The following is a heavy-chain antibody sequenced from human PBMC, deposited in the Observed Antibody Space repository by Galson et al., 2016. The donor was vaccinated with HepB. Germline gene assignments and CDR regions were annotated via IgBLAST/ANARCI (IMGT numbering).Heavy chain of an antibody. J-gene: IGHJ6*02. CDR3: ARKGNFDTLYTGWDV. Sequence: SGAEVKKPGESLRISCKTSGYSFSNYWIAWVRQMPGKGLEWMGIIYSGDSDTRYSPSFQGQVTISANKSIRTSYLQWTRLKASDTAMYYCARKGNFDTLYTGWDVGGQGTTVTVSS. V-gene: IGHV5-51*01. CDR1: GYSFSNYW. CDR2: IYSGDSDT. D-gene: IGHD3-22*01.